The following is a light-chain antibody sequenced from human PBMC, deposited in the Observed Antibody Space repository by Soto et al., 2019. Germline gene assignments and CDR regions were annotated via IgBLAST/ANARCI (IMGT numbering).Light chain of an antibody. V-gene: IGKV3-15*01. Sequence: EIVMTQSPATLSVSPGARATLSCRASQSVSTNLACYQQKPGQAPRLLIYGASTRATGIPARFSGSGSGTELTLTVSSLKSEDFAVYYCQQSNNWPLPFGGGTKVEI. CDR3: QQSNNWPLP. CDR2: GAS. J-gene: IGKJ4*01. CDR1: QSVSTN.